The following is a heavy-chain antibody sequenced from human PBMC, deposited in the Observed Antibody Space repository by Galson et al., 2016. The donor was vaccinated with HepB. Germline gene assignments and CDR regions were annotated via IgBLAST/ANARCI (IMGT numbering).Heavy chain of an antibody. CDR3: ARDSGTWYYYGSGIYYPFDY. V-gene: IGHV1-69*06. CDR1: GGTFISYA. J-gene: IGHJ4*02. CDR2: ILPIFGTT. Sequence: SVRVSCKASGGTFISYAISWVRQAPGQGLEWMGGILPIFGTTNYAQRFQGRVTITADKSTSTAYMELSSLRSEDTAVYYCARDSGTWYYYGSGIYYPFDYWGQGTLVTVSS. D-gene: IGHD3-10*01.